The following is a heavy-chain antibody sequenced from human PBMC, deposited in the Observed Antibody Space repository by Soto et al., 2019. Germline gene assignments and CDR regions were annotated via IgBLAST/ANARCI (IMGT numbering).Heavy chain of an antibody. CDR2: INIVGGNT. V-gene: IGHV3-23*01. CDR3: TKNYYFDS. J-gene: IGHJ4*02. Sequence: VQLLESGGGLVQPGGSLRLSCAASGFTFSNYAMGWVRQAPGKALEWVSSINIVGGNTNYADSVRGRFTMSRDDSKNTVFLQMNSLRAEDTAIYYCTKNYYFDSWGQGTLITVSS. CDR1: GFTFSNYA.